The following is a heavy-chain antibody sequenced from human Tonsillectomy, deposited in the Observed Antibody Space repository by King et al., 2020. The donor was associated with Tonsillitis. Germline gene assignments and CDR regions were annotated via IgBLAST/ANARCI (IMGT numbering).Heavy chain of an antibody. CDR2: IYPDDSDT. V-gene: IGHV5-51*01. CDR3: ARQLRMPYYLDF. CDR1: AYSFTNYW. D-gene: IGHD2-2*01. Sequence: QLVQSGAEVKKPGESLKISCKSSAYSFTNYWIAWVRQMPGKGLEWMGIIYPDDSDTRYSPSFQGQVTFSADKSTNTAYLQWSSLKASDTAMYYCARQLRMPYYLDFWGQGTLVTVSS. J-gene: IGHJ4*02.